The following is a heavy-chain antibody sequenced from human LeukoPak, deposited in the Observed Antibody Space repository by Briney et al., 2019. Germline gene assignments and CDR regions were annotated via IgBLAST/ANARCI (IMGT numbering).Heavy chain of an antibody. CDR3: TKKCDSSGYYPVQH. D-gene: IGHD3-22*01. CDR2: IRSKAYGGTT. CDR1: GFTFGDYA. Sequence: GGSLRLSCTASGFTFGDYAMSWVRQAPGKGLEWVGFIRSKAYGGTTEYAASVKGRFTIPRDDSKSIAYLQMNSLKTEDTAVYYCTKKCDSSGYYPVQHWGQGTLVTVSS. J-gene: IGHJ1*01. V-gene: IGHV3-49*04.